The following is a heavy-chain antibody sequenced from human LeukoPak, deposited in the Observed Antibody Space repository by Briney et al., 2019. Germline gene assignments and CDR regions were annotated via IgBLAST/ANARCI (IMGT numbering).Heavy chain of an antibody. D-gene: IGHD3-16*01. CDR2: IIPILGTV. V-gene: IGHV1-69*11. Sequence: ASVKVSCKFSGGTXSNFFINWVRQTPGQGLEWMGMIIPILGTVTYAQKFQGRGTMTADASTSTAYMELTSLRSEDTAIYYCARAQGGLGFDTWGQGTLVTVSS. CDR3: ARAQGGLGFDT. CDR1: GGTXSNFF. J-gene: IGHJ4*02.